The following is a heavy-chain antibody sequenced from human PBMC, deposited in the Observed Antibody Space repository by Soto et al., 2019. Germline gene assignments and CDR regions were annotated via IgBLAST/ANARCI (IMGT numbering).Heavy chain of an antibody. D-gene: IGHD3-3*01. V-gene: IGHV4-39*01. CDR3: ARRYDFWSGYSRDY. CDR2: IYYSGST. Sequence: SETLSLTCTVSGGSISSSSYYWGWIRQPPGKGLEWIGSIYYSGSTYYNPSLKSRVTISVDTSKNQFSLKLSSVTAADTAVYYCARRYDFWSGYSRDYWGQGTLVTVSS. J-gene: IGHJ4*02. CDR1: GGSISSSSYY.